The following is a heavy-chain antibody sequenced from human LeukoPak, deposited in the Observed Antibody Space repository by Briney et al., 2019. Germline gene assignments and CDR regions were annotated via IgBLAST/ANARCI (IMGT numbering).Heavy chain of an antibody. V-gene: IGHV4-4*02. D-gene: IGHD3-22*01. CDR3: ARGSLRSGYWAVPYYYYYGMDV. CDR2: IYHSGST. CDR1: GGSISSSNW. Sequence: NTSGTLSLTCAVSGGSISSSNWWSWVRQPPGKGLEWIGEIYHSGSTNNNPSLKSRVTISVDKSKNQFSLKLSSVTAADTAVYYCARGSLRSGYWAVPYYYYYGMDVWGQGTTVTVSS. J-gene: IGHJ6*02.